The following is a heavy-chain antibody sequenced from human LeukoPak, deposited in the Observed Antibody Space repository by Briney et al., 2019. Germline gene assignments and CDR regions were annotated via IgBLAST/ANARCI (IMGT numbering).Heavy chain of an antibody. CDR2: ISYDGSNK. CDR1: GFTFSSYA. J-gene: IGHJ4*02. CDR3: ARDVRPRSAVAAAW. D-gene: IGHD6-13*01. Sequence: GGSLRLSCAASGFTFSSYAMHWFRQAPGKGLEWVAVISYDGSNKYYADSVKGRFTISRDNSKNTLYLQMNSLRAEDTAVYYCARDVRPRSAVAAAWWGQGTLVTVSS. V-gene: IGHV3-30*01.